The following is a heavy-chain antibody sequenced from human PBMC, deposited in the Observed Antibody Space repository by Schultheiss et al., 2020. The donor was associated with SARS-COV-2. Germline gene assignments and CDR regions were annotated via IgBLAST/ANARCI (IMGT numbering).Heavy chain of an antibody. Sequence: SETLSLTCTVSGGSISSGGYYWSWIRQPAGKGLEWIGRIYTSGSTNYNPSLKSRVTISVDTSKNQFSLKLSSVTAADTAVYYCARDPSGGYDSGYYYYYGMDVWGQGTTVTVSS. CDR1: GGSISSGGYY. J-gene: IGHJ6*02. CDR3: ARDPSGGYDSGYYYYYGMDV. CDR2: IYTSGST. D-gene: IGHD5-12*01. V-gene: IGHV4-61*02.